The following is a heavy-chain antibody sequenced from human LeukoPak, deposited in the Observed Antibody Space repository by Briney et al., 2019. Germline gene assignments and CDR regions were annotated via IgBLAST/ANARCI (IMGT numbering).Heavy chain of an antibody. CDR1: GFTFSNAW. J-gene: IGHJ4*02. D-gene: IGHD5-12*01. Sequence: GGSPRLSCAASGFTFSNAWMNWVRQAPGKGLEWVGRIKSKTDGGTTDYAGTVKGRITISRDDSKNTLYLQMNSLKTEDTAVYYCTTDSGYDDRFDYWGQGTLVTVSS. CDR3: TTDSGYDDRFDY. V-gene: IGHV3-15*01. CDR2: IKSKTDGGTT.